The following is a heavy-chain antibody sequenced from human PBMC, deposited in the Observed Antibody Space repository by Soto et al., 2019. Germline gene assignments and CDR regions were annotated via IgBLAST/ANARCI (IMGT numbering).Heavy chain of an antibody. V-gene: IGHV3-74*01. CDR3: ASSSSSWDYGMDV. CDR1: GFTFSSYW. CDR2: INSDGSST. J-gene: IGHJ6*02. D-gene: IGHD6-13*01. Sequence: GGSLRLSCAASGFTFSSYWMHWVRQAPGKGLVWVSRINSDGSSTSYADSVKGRFTISRDNAKNTLYLQMNSLRAEDTAVYYCASSSSSWDYGMDVWGQGTTVTVSS.